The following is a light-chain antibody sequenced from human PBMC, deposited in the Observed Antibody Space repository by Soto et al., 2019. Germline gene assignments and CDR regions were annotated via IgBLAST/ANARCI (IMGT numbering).Light chain of an antibody. Sequence: QSALAQPPSASGSPGQSVTISCTGTSSDIGPYDYVSWYQHLPDKAPTLIIYEVSKRPSGVPDRFSGSKSGNTASLTVSGIQDKDEGDYYCCSNGGGNNVDGLGTGTKVTVL. J-gene: IGLJ1*01. CDR1: SSDIGPYDY. V-gene: IGLV2-8*01. CDR2: EVS. CDR3: CSNGGGNNVDG.